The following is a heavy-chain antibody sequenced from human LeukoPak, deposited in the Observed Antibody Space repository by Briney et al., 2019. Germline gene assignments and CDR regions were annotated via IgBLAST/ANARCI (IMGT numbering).Heavy chain of an antibody. CDR2: VSGSAGRT. J-gene: IGHJ6*03. Sequence: GGSLRLSCAASGFTFSSFAMTWLRQAPGKGLEWVSTVSGSAGRTDYADSVKGRFTISRDNLKNTLCLQMNGLRAEDTAVYYCAKNRGHCVDGVCHNYYYMDVWGRGTTVTVSS. D-gene: IGHD2-8*02. V-gene: IGHV3-23*01. CDR1: GFTFSSFA. CDR3: AKNRGHCVDGVCHNYYYMDV.